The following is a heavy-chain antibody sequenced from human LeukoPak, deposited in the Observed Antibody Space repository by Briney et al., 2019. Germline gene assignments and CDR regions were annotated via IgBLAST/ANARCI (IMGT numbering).Heavy chain of an antibody. J-gene: IGHJ5*02. CDR3: ARGGAGWYVSVFDP. CDR2: TYYRTRWYF. D-gene: IGHD6-19*01. V-gene: IGHV6-1*01. CDR1: GDSVSNNGAS. Sequence: SQTLSLTCAISGDSVSNNGASWNWIRQSPSRRLEWLGRTYYRTRWYFDYAVSVRSRATINPRTSKNQFCLQLDSVTPEDTAVYYCARGGAGWYVSVFDPWGQGTLVTVSS.